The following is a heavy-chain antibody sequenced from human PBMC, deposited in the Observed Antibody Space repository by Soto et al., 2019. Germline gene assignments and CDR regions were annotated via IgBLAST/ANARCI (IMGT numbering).Heavy chain of an antibody. CDR1: GGTFSNSA. D-gene: IGHD4-4*01. V-gene: IGHV1-69*12. Sequence: QVQLEQSGAGVKQPGSSVKVSCKASGGTFSNSAISWVRQAPGQGLEWVAGIMPIVRNPEYAQYFQGRVTITADESTTTAYMELSGLRSEDTAVYYCARDKDRLQLGGNYYSIMDVWGQGTTVTVSS. CDR3: ARDKDRLQLGGNYYSIMDV. J-gene: IGHJ6*02. CDR2: IMPIVRNP.